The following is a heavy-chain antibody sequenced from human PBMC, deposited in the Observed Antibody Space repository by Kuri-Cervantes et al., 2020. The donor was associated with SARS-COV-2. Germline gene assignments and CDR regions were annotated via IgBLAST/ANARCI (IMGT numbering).Heavy chain of an antibody. CDR3: ARVARLVSYYFDY. J-gene: IGHJ4*02. D-gene: IGHD6-6*01. Sequence: SETLSLTCTVSGASISSSSYYWDWNRQPPGKGLEWIGSIYYTGSTYYNPSLKSRVTISVDTSKNQFSLKLSSVTAADTAVYYCARVARLVSYYFDYWGQGTLVTVSS. CDR2: IYYTGST. CDR1: GASISSSSYY. V-gene: IGHV4-39*01.